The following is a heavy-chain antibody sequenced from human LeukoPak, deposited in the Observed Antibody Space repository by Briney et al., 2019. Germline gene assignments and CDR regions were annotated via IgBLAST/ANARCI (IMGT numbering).Heavy chain of an antibody. Sequence: SETLSLTCTVSGGSVSSGSYYWSWIRQPPGKGLEWIGYIYYSGSTNYNPSLKSRVTISVDTSKNQFSLKLSSVTAADTAVYYCAKARVKVSYAFDIWGQGTMVTVSS. J-gene: IGHJ3*02. CDR3: AKARVKVSYAFDI. CDR2: IYYSGST. V-gene: IGHV4-61*01. D-gene: IGHD5/OR15-5a*01. CDR1: GGSVSSGSYY.